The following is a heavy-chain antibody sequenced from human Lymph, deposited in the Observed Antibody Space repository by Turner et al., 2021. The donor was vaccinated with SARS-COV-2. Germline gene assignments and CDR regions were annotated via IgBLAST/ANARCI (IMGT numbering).Heavy chain of an antibody. CDR2: IIPIFGTA. J-gene: IGHJ3*02. CDR3: ARDTAVAGTLGAFDI. D-gene: IGHD6-19*01. CDR1: GGTFSSYA. Sequence: QVQLVQSGAEVKKPGSSVKVSCKASGGTFSSYAISWVRQAPGQGLEWMGGIIPIFGTANYAQKFQDGVTITADGSTSTAYMELSSLRYEDTAVYYCARDTAVAGTLGAFDIWGQGTMVTVSS. V-gene: IGHV1-69*01.